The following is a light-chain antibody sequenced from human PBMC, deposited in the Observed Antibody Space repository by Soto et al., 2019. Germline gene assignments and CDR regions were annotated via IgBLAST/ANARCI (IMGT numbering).Light chain of an antibody. V-gene: IGKV3-11*01. CDR1: QSVSSY. J-gene: IGKJ4*01. CDR3: QQRRNWPRLT. CDR2: DAS. Sequence: EIVLTQSPATLSLSPGERATLSCRASQSVSSYLAWYQQNPGQAPRLLIYDASTRATGIPARFSGSGSGTDFTLTISSLEPEDFAVYYCQQRRNWPRLTFGGGTKVEIK.